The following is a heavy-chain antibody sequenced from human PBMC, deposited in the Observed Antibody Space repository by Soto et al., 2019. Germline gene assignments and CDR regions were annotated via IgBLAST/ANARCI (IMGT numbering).Heavy chain of an antibody. CDR3: VGHCRSTGTTGGHCFDP. Sequence: SETLSLTCTVSGGSISSYYWSWIRQPPGKGLEWIGYIYYSGSTNYNPSLKSRLTISVDTSNNHFSLKLTSVTAADTAVYYCVGHCRSTGTTGGHCFDPWGHGTRVAVSS. V-gene: IGHV4-59*08. CDR1: GGSISSYY. CDR2: IYYSGST. J-gene: IGHJ5*02. D-gene: IGHD1-7*01.